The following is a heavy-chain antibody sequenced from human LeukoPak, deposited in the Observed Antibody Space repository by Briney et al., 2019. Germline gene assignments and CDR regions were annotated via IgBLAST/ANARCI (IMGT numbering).Heavy chain of an antibody. CDR2: ISWNSGSI. CDR3: AKGYSSGYGLPWA. J-gene: IGHJ5*02. Sequence: GGSLRLSCTTSGFTFDDYAMHWVRQAPGKGLEWVSGISWNSGSIGYADSVKGRFTISRDNAKNSLYLQMNSLRAEDTALYYCAKGYSSGYGLPWAWGQGTLVTVSS. CDR1: GFTFDDYA. D-gene: IGHD5-18*01. V-gene: IGHV3-9*01.